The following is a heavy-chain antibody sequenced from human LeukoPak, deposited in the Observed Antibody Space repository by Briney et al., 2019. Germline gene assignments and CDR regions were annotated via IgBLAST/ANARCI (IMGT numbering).Heavy chain of an antibody. CDR2: IKQDGSEK. CDR3: AKGVTMGALSYFDY. Sequence: PGGSLRLSCAASGFTFSSYWMSWVRQAPGKGLEWVANIKQDGSEKYYVDSVKGRFTISRDNSKNTLYLQMNSLRAEDTAVYYCAKGVTMGALSYFDYWGQGTLVTVSS. CDR1: GFTFSSYW. D-gene: IGHD1-26*01. J-gene: IGHJ4*02. V-gene: IGHV3-7*03.